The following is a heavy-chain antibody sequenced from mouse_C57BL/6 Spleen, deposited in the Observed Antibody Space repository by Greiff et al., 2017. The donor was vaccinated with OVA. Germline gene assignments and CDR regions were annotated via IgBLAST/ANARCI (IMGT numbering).Heavy chain of an antibody. CDR2: IDPEDGET. Sequence: VHVKQSGAELVKPGASVKLSCTASGFNIKDYYMHWVKQRTEQGLEWIGRIDPEDGETKYAPKFQGKATITADTSSNTAYLQLSSLTSEDTAVYYCATITTVVNWYFEVWGTGTTVTVSS. CDR1: GFNIKDYY. J-gene: IGHJ1*03. CDR3: ATITTVVNWYFEV. V-gene: IGHV14-2*01. D-gene: IGHD1-1*01.